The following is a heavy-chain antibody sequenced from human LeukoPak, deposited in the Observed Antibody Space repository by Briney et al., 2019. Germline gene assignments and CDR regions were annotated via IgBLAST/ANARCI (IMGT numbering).Heavy chain of an antibody. CDR2: INVAGNKK. D-gene: IGHD6-13*01. Sequence: PGGSLRPSCEASGLTFYGYWMHWFRQLPGKGLVCVSEINVAGNKKNYADSVRGRVTCSPDTAQDTLYLQMDSPRVADTPVYYCARGTVGAPGIDSWGQGNLV. CDR1: GLTFYGYW. CDR3: ARGTVGAPGIDS. V-gene: IGHV3-74*01. J-gene: IGHJ4*02.